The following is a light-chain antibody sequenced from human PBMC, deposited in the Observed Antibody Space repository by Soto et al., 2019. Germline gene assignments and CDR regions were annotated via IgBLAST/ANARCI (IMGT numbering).Light chain of an antibody. Sequence: DIQMTQSPSSLSASVGDRVTITCRASQSISRYFHWYQQTPGKAPKLLIYVASSLQSGVPSRFSGSGSGTEFTLTISSLQPEDFATYYCQQTYTTPRTFGQGTKLEIK. CDR2: VAS. CDR3: QQTYTTPRT. J-gene: IGKJ2*01. V-gene: IGKV1-39*01. CDR1: QSISRY.